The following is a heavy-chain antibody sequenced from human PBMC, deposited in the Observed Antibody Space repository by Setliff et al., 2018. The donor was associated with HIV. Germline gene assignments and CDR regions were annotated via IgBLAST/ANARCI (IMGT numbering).Heavy chain of an antibody. J-gene: IGHJ5*02. V-gene: IGHV1-3*03. CDR1: GYTFTSYS. Sequence: ASVKVSCKASGYTFTSYSMHWVRQAPGQGLEWMGWINAGNGNTKYSQEFQGRVTITRDTSASTAYMELSSLRSEDMAVYYCARERDSTGYQYDPWGQGTLVTVSS. CDR3: ARERDSTGYQYDP. CDR2: INAGNGNT. D-gene: IGHD3-22*01.